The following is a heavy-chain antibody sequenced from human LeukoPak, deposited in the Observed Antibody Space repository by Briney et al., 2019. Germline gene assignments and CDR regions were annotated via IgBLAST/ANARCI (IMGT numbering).Heavy chain of an antibody. CDR3: AREVYYGSGRRFDY. Sequence: GGTLRLSCAASGFTFSSYSMSWVRQAPGKGLEWVSYISLSGSAIYYADSVKGRFTISRDNAKNSLFLQMNSLRVEDTALYFCAREVYYGSGRRFDYWGQGTLVTVSS. J-gene: IGHJ4*02. V-gene: IGHV3-48*01. CDR2: ISLSGSAI. CDR1: GFTFSSYS. D-gene: IGHD3-10*01.